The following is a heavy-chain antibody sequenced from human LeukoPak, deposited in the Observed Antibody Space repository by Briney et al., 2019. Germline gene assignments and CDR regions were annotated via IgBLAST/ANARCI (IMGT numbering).Heavy chain of an antibody. CDR2: ISAYNGDT. V-gene: IGHV1-18*04. CDR1: GYTFTSYG. D-gene: IGHD6-19*01. Sequence: ASVKVSCKASGYTFTSYGVSWVRQAPGQGLEWMGWISAYNGDTNYAQEVQGRVTMTTDTSTSTAYMELRSLRSDDTAVYYCARDQGGAAAGYWGQGTLVTVSS. J-gene: IGHJ4*02. CDR3: ARDQGGAAAGY.